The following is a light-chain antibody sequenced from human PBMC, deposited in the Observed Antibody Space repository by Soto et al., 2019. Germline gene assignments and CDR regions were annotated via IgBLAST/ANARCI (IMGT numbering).Light chain of an antibody. V-gene: IGLV2-14*01. CDR1: SSDVGGYNY. CDR2: DVS. J-gene: IGLJ1*01. CDR3: CSYTSSSTLV. Sequence: QAVVTQPASVSGSPGQSITISCTGTSSDVGGYNYVSWYQQHPGKAPKLMIYDVSNRPSGVSNRFSGSKSGNTASLTISGLQAEDEADYYCCSYTSSSTLVFGTGTKVTVL.